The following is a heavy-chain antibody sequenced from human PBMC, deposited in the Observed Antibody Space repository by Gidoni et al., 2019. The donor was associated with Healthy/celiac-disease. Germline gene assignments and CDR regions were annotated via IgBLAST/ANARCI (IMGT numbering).Heavy chain of an antibody. CDR3: ARAYYYDSSGYYYFDY. D-gene: IGHD3-22*01. Sequence: QVQLVQSGAEVTKPGSSVKVSCKASGGTFSTYAISWVRQAPGTGLEWMGGIIPIFGTANYAQKVQGRVTITADESTSTAYMELSSLRSEDTAVYYCARAYYYDSSGYYYFDYWGQGTLVTVSS. J-gene: IGHJ4*02. CDR2: IIPIFGTA. V-gene: IGHV1-69*01. CDR1: GGTFSTYA.